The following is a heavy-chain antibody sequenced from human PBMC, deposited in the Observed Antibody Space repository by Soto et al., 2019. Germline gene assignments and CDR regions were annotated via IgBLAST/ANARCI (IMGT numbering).Heavy chain of an antibody. J-gene: IGHJ4*02. D-gene: IGHD3-22*01. Sequence: SVKVSCKASVGTFSSYAISWVRQAPGQGLEWMGGIIPIFGTDNYPQNLEGRATITANDTTTTAYMEMSRMSSENAVEYYCARGRLSLYDRRGAIDYWGQGTLVTVSS. CDR3: ARGRLSLYDRRGAIDY. CDR1: VGTFSSYA. V-gene: IGHV1-69*13. CDR2: IIPIFGTD.